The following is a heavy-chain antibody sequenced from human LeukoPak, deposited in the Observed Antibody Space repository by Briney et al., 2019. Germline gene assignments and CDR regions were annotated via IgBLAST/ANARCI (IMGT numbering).Heavy chain of an antibody. Sequence: SETLSLTCTVSGGSISSSSYYWGWIRQPPGKGLEWIGSIYYSGSTYYNPSLKSRVTISVDTSKNQFSLKLSSVTAADTAVYYCARGPGIAVAGYFDYWGQGTLVTVSS. J-gene: IGHJ4*02. CDR2: IYYSGST. CDR3: ARGPGIAVAGYFDY. D-gene: IGHD6-19*01. V-gene: IGHV4-39*01. CDR1: GGSISSSSYY.